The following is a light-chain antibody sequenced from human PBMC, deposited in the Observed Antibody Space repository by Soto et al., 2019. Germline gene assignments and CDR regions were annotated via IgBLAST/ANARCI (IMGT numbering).Light chain of an antibody. V-gene: IGKV1-39*01. J-gene: IGKJ4*02. Sequence: DIQMTQSPSSLSASVGDRVTITCRASQSISNHLNWYQQKSGKAPKLLIYASFNLQIGVPYRFSGSGSGTDFTLTISSLQPEDFASYDCQQSHHEIHDLTFGGGTKVEIK. CDR3: QQSHHEIHDLT. CDR1: QSISNH. CDR2: ASF.